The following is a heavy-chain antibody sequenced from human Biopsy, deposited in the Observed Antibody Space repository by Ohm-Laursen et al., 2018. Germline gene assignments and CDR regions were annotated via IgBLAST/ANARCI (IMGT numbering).Heavy chain of an antibody. CDR3: ARESDSSGYYYRDY. CDR2: INHSGST. CDR1: GGSFTGYY. Sequence: GTLSLTCAVYGGSFTGYYWSWIRQPPGKGLEWIGEINHSGSTNYNPSLKSRVTISLDTSKNQLSLKLSPVTAADTAVYYCARESDSSGYYYRDYWGQGTLVTVSS. D-gene: IGHD3-22*01. J-gene: IGHJ4*02. V-gene: IGHV4-34*01.